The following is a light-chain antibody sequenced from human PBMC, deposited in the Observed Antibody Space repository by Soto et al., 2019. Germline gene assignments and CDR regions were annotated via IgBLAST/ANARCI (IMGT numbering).Light chain of an antibody. CDR1: QSVSSSY. J-gene: IGKJ5*01. CDR3: QQYGSSPIT. V-gene: IGKV3-20*01. CDR2: GAS. Sequence: EIVLTQSPDTLSLSPWERATLASRASQSVSSSYLAWYQQKPGQAPRLLIHGASSRATGIPDRISGSGSGTDFTLTISRLEPEDFAVYYCQQYGSSPITFGQGTLLEIK.